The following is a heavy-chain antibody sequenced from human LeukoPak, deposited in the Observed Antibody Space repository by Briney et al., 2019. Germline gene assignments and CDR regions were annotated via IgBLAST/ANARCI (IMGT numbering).Heavy chain of an antibody. CDR1: GYTFTGYY. CDR3: AVGLLWFGEDINWFDP. D-gene: IGHD3-10*01. J-gene: IGHJ5*02. Sequence: ASVKVSCKASGYTFTGYYMHWVRQAPGQGLEWMGWINPNSGGTNYAQKFQGRVTMTRDTSISTAYMELSRLRSDDTAVYYCAVGLLWFGEDINWFDPWGQGTLVTVSS. CDR2: INPNSGGT. V-gene: IGHV1-2*02.